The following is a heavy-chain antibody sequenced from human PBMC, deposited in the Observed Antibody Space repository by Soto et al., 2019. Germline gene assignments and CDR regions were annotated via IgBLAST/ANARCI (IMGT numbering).Heavy chain of an antibody. V-gene: IGHV5-10-1*01. J-gene: IGHJ6*02. Sequence: GESLKISCKGSGYSFTSYWIRWVRQMPGKGLEWMGRVDPSDSYTNYSPSFQGHVTISADKSISTAYLQWSSLKASDTAMYYCARLPRDPTIFGVVISLDYYYGMDVWGQGTTVTVSS. CDR1: GYSFTSYW. D-gene: IGHD3-3*01. CDR2: VDPSDSYT. CDR3: ARLPRDPTIFGVVISLDYYYGMDV.